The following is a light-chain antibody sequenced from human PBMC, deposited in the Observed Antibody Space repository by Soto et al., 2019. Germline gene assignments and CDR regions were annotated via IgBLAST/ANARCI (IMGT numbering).Light chain of an antibody. CDR1: QDIGSF. CDR2: DAS. Sequence: AIRMTQSPSSLSASTGDRVAITCRASQDIGSFLAWYQQKPGKAPKLLIYDASTLQSGVPSRFGGSGSGTDFTLSISSLQPEDFATYYCQQSYTAPSITFGQGTRLEIK. J-gene: IGKJ5*01. CDR3: QQSYTAPSIT. V-gene: IGKV1-8*01.